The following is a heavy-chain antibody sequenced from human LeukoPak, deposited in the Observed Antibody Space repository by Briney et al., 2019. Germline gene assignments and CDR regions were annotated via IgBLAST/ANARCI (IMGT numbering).Heavy chain of an antibody. CDR3: ALVGATYDAFDI. J-gene: IGHJ3*02. CDR2: MNPNSGNT. Sequence: ASVKVSCKASGYTFTSYDISWVRQATGQGLEWMGWMNPNSGNTGYAQKFQGRVTMTRNTSISTAYMELSSLRSEDTAVYYCALVGATYDAFDIWGQGTMVTVSS. D-gene: IGHD1-26*01. V-gene: IGHV1-8*01. CDR1: GYTFTSYD.